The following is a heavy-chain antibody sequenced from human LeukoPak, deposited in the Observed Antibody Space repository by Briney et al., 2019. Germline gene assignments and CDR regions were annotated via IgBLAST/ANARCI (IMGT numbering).Heavy chain of an antibody. CDR1: GYSISSGYY. Sequence: ASETLSLTCTVSGYSISSGYYWGWIWQPPGKGLEWIGSIYHSGSTYYNPSLKSRVTISVDTSKNQFSLKLSSVTAADTAVYYCARVGPEATGRFDIWGQGTMVTVSS. J-gene: IGHJ3*02. CDR3: ARVGPEATGRFDI. CDR2: IYHSGST. V-gene: IGHV4-38-2*02. D-gene: IGHD1-1*01.